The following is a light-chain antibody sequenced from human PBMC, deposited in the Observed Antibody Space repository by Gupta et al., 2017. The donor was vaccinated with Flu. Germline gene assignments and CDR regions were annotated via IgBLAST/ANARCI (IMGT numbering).Light chain of an antibody. J-gene: IGKJ1*01. CDR2: GAS. CDR3: QQYGSSQT. Sequence: DIALTQSPGTLSLSPGERATLSCRASQSVSSSYLAWYQQKPGQAPRLLIYGASSRATGIPDRFSGSGSGTDFTLTISRLEPEDFAVYYCQQYGSSQTFGQGTKVEIK. CDR1: QSVSSSY. V-gene: IGKV3-20*01.